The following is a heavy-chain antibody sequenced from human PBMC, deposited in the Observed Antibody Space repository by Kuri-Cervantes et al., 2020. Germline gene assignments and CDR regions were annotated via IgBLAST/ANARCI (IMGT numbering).Heavy chain of an antibody. V-gene: IGHV3-71*01. D-gene: IGHD6-13*01. Sequence: GGSLRLSCAASGFTFNNYWMSWVRQAPGKGLEWVGFIRSKAYGGTTEYAASVKGRFTISRDNSKNTLYLQMNSLRAEDTAVYYCARAPGYSSSWYGYWGHGTLVTVSS. J-gene: IGHJ5*01. CDR2: IRSKAYGGTT. CDR1: GFTFNNYW. CDR3: ARAPGYSSSWYGY.